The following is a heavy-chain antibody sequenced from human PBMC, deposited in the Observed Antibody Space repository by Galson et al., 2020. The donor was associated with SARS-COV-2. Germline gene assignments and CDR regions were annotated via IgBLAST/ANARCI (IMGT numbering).Heavy chain of an antibody. V-gene: IGHV3-30-3*01. Sequence: GGSLRLSCAASGFTFSSYAMHWVRQAPGKGLEWVAVISYDGSNKYYADSVKGRFTISRDNSKNTLYLQMNSLRAEDTAVYYCARALPLRYFDWSIGYWGQGTLVTVSS. CDR2: ISYDGSNK. J-gene: IGHJ4*02. CDR1: GFTFSSYA. D-gene: IGHD3-9*01. CDR3: ARALPLRYFDWSIGY.